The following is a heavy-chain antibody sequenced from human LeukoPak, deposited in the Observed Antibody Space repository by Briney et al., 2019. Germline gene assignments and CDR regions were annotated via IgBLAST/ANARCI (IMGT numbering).Heavy chain of an antibody. Sequence: ASVKVSCKASGYTFTGYYMHWLRQAPGQGLEWMGRINPNSGGTNYAQKFQGRVTMTRDTSISTAYMELSRLRSDDTAVYYCKVVAATANFDYWGQGTLVTVSS. V-gene: IGHV1-2*06. CDR2: INPNSGGT. J-gene: IGHJ4*02. CDR3: KVVAATANFDY. D-gene: IGHD2-15*01. CDR1: GYTFTGYY.